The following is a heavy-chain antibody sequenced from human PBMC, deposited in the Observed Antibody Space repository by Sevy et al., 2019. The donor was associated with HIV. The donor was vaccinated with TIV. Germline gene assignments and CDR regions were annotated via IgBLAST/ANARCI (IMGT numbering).Heavy chain of an antibody. Sequence: GGSLRLSCAASGFTFRTYAFHWVRQTPGRGLEWIGLISSNGDNAFYANSVRGRFTISRDNSMNTHYLQMTSLTPDDTAVYYCARGPEWELTSFLSHWGQGTLVTVSS. CDR1: GFTFRTYA. CDR3: ARGPEWELTSFLSH. CDR2: ISSNGDNA. D-gene: IGHD1-26*01. J-gene: IGHJ4*02. V-gene: IGHV3-30-3*01.